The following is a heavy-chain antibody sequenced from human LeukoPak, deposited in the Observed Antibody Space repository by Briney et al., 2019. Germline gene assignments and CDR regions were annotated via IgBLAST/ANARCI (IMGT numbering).Heavy chain of an antibody. V-gene: IGHV4-4*07. J-gene: IGHJ4*02. D-gene: IGHD3-10*01. CDR3: ARGYYYGSGSPQFDY. Sequence: SETLSLTCTVSGDSISSNYWSWIRQPAGKGLEWIGRTYTSGYTNYNPSLKSRVAMSLDTSKNQFSLKLSSVTAADTAVYYCARGYYYGSGSPQFDYWGQGTLVTVSS. CDR1: GDSISSNY. CDR2: TYTSGYT.